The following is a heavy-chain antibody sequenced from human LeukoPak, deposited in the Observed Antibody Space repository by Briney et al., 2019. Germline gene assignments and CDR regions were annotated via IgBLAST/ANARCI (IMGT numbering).Heavy chain of an antibody. CDR1: GGTFSSYA. Sequence: GASVKVSCKASGGTFSSYAISWVRQAPGQGLEWMGGIIPIFGTANYAQKFQGRVTITADESTSTAYMELSGLRSEDTAVYYCASSQYYGSGSSVNDYWGQGTLVTVSS. D-gene: IGHD3-10*01. CDR3: ASSQYYGSGSSVNDY. V-gene: IGHV1-69*13. CDR2: IIPIFGTA. J-gene: IGHJ4*02.